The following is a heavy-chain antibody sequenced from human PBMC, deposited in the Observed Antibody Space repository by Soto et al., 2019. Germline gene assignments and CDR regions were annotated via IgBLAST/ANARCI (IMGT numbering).Heavy chain of an antibody. CDR3: ARGYCSNGVCYRYIDL. CDR1: GFTFSDHY. D-gene: IGHD2-8*01. V-gene: IGHV3-72*01. J-gene: IGHJ2*01. CDR2: TRNKANSYTT. Sequence: GGSLRLSCGASGFTFSDHYMDWGRQAPGKGLEWVGRTRNKANSYTTEYAASVKGRFTISRDDSKNSLYLQMNSLKTEDTAVYYCARGYCSNGVCYRYIDLWGRGTLVTVSS.